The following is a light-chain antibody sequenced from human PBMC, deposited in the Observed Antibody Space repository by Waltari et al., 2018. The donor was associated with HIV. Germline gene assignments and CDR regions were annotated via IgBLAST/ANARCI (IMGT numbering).Light chain of an antibody. CDR1: SRDVGGYNY. CDR3: SSYVGSNNLV. V-gene: IGLV2-8*01. CDR2: EVN. Sequence: QSALTQPPSASGSPGQSVTISCTGTSRDVGGYNYISWYQQHPGKAPKLIIYEVNKRPSGVPDRFSGSKSGNTASLTVSGLQAEDDADYYCSSYVGSNNLVFGGGTKLTVL. J-gene: IGLJ2*01.